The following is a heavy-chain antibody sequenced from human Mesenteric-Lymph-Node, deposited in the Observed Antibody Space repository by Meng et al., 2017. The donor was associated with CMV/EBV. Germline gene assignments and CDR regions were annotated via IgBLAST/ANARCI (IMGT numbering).Heavy chain of an antibody. CDR3: ARDHWDTAMVTGWYFDL. CDR2: ISSSSSYI. V-gene: IGHV3-21*01. D-gene: IGHD5-18*01. Sequence: FTVSSYSMNGVRQAPGKGLEWVSSISSSSSYIYYADSVKGRFTISRDNAKNSLYLQMNSLRAEDTAVYYCARDHWDTAMVTGWYFDLWGRGTLVTVPQ. J-gene: IGHJ2*01. CDR1: FTVSSYS.